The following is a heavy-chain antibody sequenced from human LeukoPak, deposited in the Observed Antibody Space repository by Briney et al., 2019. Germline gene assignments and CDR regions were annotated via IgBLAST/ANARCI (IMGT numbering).Heavy chain of an antibody. CDR1: GGSFSCYY. D-gene: IGHD5-18*01. CDR3: ARYSYGYD. V-gene: IGHV4-34*01. Sequence: SETLSLTCAVYGGSFSCYYWGWIRQPPGKGLEWIGEINHSGSANYNPSLKSRVTISVDTSKNQFSLKLSSVTAADTAVYYCARYSYGYDWGQGTLVTVSS. J-gene: IGHJ4*02. CDR2: INHSGSA.